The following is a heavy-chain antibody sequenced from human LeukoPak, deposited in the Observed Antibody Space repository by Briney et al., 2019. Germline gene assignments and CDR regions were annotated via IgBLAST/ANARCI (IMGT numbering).Heavy chain of an antibody. CDR2: INPNTGAT. Sequence: GASVKVSCKPFGYTFTGYYLHWVRQAPGQAPECMGWINPNTGATLYAQNFQGRVTLSRDTSINTAYMDLSSLRSDDTAVYYCARDRVGSGWPRPFYFEFWGQGTLVTVSS. V-gene: IGHV1-2*02. J-gene: IGHJ4*02. CDR3: ARDRVGSGWPRPFYFEF. CDR1: GYTFTGYY. D-gene: IGHD6-19*01.